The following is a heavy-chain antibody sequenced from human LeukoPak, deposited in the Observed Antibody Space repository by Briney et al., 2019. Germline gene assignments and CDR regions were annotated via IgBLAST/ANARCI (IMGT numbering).Heavy chain of an antibody. CDR2: VKQDGSEK. V-gene: IGHV3-7*04. D-gene: IGHD6-6*01. CDR3: ARAEQLARTGFDY. CDR1: GFTFSIYW. Sequence: PGGSLRLSCAASGFTFSIYWMSWVRQAPGKGLEWVANVKQDGSEKFYVDSVKGRFTISRDNAKNSLYLQMNSLRAEDTAVYYCARAEQLARTGFDYWGQGTLVTVSS. J-gene: IGHJ4*02.